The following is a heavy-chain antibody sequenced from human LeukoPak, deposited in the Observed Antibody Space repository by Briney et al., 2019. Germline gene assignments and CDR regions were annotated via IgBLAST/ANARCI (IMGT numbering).Heavy chain of an antibody. CDR1: GFTFSSNY. CDR2: IYSGGST. D-gene: IGHD4-17*01. CDR3: ARDKNNFGDYHFDY. J-gene: IGHJ4*02. Sequence: PGGSLRLSCAASGFTFSSNYMSWVRQAPGKGLEWVSVIYSGGSTYYADSVKGRFTISRDNSKNTLYLQMNSLRAEDTAVYYCARDKNNFGDYHFDYWGQGTLVTVSS. V-gene: IGHV3-53*01.